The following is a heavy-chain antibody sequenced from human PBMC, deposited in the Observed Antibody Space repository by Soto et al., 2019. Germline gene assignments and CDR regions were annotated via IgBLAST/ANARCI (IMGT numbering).Heavy chain of an antibody. CDR2: ISGSSGST. CDR3: AKDLYSSSWAKKYYFEY. V-gene: IGHV3-23*01. D-gene: IGHD2-2*01. CDR1: GFMFSSFW. Sequence: GGSLRLSCAASGFMFSSFWMTWVRQAPGKGLEWVSVISGSSGSTDYADSVKGRFIISRDNSKNILYLQMNSLRAEDTAVYYCAKDLYSSSWAKKYYFEYWGQGTQVTVSS. J-gene: IGHJ4*02.